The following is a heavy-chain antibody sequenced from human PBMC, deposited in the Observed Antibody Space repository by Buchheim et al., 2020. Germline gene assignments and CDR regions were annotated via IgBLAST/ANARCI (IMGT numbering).Heavy chain of an antibody. Sequence: QVQLVQSGADVKKPGSSVKLSCKASGGTFGDFGISWVRQAPGQGLEWVGGILPTFPSADFPQKFRDRVTFTVDQSTNTAYMELSGLKFEDTAVYYCATNGRGYYTSRSRSPYWNFDIWGRGTL. V-gene: IGHV1-69*01. CDR1: GGTFGDFG. J-gene: IGHJ2*01. CDR2: ILPTFPSA. CDR3: ATNGRGYYTSRSRSPYWNFDI. D-gene: IGHD2-2*01.